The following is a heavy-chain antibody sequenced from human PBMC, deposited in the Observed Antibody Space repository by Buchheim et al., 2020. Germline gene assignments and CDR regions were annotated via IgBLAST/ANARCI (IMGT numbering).Heavy chain of an antibody. J-gene: IGHJ6*02. V-gene: IGHV3-30*02. D-gene: IGHD6-6*01. CDR1: GFTFSSYG. Sequence: QVQLVESGGGVVQPGRSLRLSCAASGFTFSSYGMHWVRQAPGKGLEWVAFIRYDGSNKYYADPVKGRFTISRDNSKNTLYLQMNSLRAEDTAVYYCAKGSSWGLTTYYYGMDVWGQGTT. CDR3: AKGSSWGLTTYYYGMDV. CDR2: IRYDGSNK.